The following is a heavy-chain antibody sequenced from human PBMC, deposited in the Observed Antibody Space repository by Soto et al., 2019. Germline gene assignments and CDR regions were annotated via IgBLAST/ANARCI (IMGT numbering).Heavy chain of an antibody. V-gene: IGHV1-69*01. CDR2: VIPILGTA. Sequence: QVQLVQSGAEVKKPGSSVKVSCTASGGSLRNSVISWVRQAPAQRLEWMGGVIPILGTANYAQKFQGRVTMPADEAPSTAYMDLSSLSPDDTAVYYCARLGHPGHWGPGTLVIVSS. CDR3: ARLGHPGH. CDR1: GGSLRNSV. J-gene: IGHJ4*02.